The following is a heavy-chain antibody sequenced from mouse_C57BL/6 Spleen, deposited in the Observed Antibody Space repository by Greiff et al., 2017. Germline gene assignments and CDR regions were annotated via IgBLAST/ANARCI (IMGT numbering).Heavy chain of an antibody. CDR2: INPSNGGT. V-gene: IGHV1-53*01. J-gene: IGHJ2*01. D-gene: IGHD1-1*01. CDR1: GYTFTSYW. Sequence: QVQLQQPGTELVKPGASVKLSCKASGYTFTSYWMHWVKQRPGQGLEWIGNINPSNGGTNYNEKFKSKATLTVDKSSSTAYMQLSSLTSEDSAVFYCSREGDYYYGRYYFDYWGQGTTLTVSS. CDR3: SREGDYYYGRYYFDY.